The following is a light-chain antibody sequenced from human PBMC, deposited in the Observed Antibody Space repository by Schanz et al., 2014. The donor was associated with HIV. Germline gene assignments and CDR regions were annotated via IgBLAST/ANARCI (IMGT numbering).Light chain of an antibody. CDR1: QSVSSNY. CDR3: QQYGSSPRT. CDR2: DAS. V-gene: IGKV3-20*01. Sequence: EIVLTQSPGTLSLSRGERATLSCRASQSVSSNYLAWYQQKPGQAPRLLIYDASNRATGIPARFSGSGSGTDFTLTISRLEPEDFAVYYCQQYGSSPRTFGQGTKVEIK. J-gene: IGKJ1*01.